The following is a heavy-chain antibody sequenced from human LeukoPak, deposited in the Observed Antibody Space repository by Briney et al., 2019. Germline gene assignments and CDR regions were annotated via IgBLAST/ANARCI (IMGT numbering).Heavy chain of an antibody. J-gene: IGHJ4*02. CDR2: IYYSGST. Sequence: SETLSLTCTVSGGSISSGDYYWSWIRQPPGKGLEWIGYIYYSGSTYYNPSLKSRVTISVDTSKNQFSLTLSSVTAADTAVYYCASAVASGYVDCWGQGTLVTVSS. CDR1: GGSISSGDYY. D-gene: IGHD1-26*01. V-gene: IGHV4-30-4*01. CDR3: ASAVASGYVDC.